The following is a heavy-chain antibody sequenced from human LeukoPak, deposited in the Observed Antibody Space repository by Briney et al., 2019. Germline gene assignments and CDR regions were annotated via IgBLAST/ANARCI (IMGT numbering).Heavy chain of an antibody. CDR2: IYPGDSDT. V-gene: IGHV5-51*01. Sequence: GESLQISCKGSGYSFTSYWIGWVRQMPGKGLEWMGIIYPGDSDTRYSPSFQGQVTISADKSISTAYLQWSSLKASDTAMYYCARRFLTIFGVVTSPAAFDIWGQGTMVTVSS. D-gene: IGHD3-3*01. J-gene: IGHJ3*02. CDR1: GYSFTSYW. CDR3: ARRFLTIFGVVTSPAAFDI.